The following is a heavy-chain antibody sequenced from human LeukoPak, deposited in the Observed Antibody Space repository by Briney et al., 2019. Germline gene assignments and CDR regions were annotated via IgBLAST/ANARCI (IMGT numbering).Heavy chain of an antibody. CDR3: ARGGLVRGSINSLIGFDI. Sequence: ASVKVSCKASGYTFTDYYMHWVRQAPGQGLEWMGWINPNSGDTNYAQKFQGRVTVTRDTSISTAYMELSRLRSDDTALYYCARGGLVRGSINSLIGFDIWGQGIMVTVSS. CDR2: INPNSGDT. J-gene: IGHJ3*02. CDR1: GYTFTDYY. V-gene: IGHV1-2*02. D-gene: IGHD3-10*01.